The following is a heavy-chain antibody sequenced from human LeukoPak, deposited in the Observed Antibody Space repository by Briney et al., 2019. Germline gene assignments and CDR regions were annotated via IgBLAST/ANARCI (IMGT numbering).Heavy chain of an antibody. CDR1: GFTFSSYS. V-gene: IGHV3-53*01. CDR3: ARVAYGDHQYFHH. Sequence: GGSLRLSCAASGFTFSSYSMNWVRQAPGKGLEWVSVIYSGGTTYYADSVKGRFTISRDHSKNTLYLQMSSLRAEDTAVYYCARVAYGDHQYFHHWGQGTLVTVSS. J-gene: IGHJ1*01. CDR2: IYSGGTT. D-gene: IGHD4-17*01.